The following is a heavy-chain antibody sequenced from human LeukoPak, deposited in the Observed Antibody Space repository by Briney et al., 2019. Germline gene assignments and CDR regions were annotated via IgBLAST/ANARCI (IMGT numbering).Heavy chain of an antibody. Sequence: PSETLSLTCTVPGGSISSYYWSWIRQPPGKGLEWIGYISYSGNTNYNPSLKSRVTISVDTSKNQFSLKLSSVTAAETAVYYYARQGGYIAPLALWGQGTLVTVSA. CDR1: GGSISSYY. CDR3: ARQGGYIAPLAL. D-gene: IGHD6-13*01. J-gene: IGHJ4*02. V-gene: IGHV4-59*08. CDR2: ISYSGNT.